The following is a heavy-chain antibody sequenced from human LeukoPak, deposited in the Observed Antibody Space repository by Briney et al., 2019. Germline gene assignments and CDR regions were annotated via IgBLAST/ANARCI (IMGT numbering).Heavy chain of an antibody. CDR2: GHYSGET. V-gene: IGHV4-59*08. CDR3: ARWASDKGAFDP. Sequence: PSETLSLTCTVSGASITSYYWNWIRQAPGQGPEWIGYGHYSGETKYNAPLKSRVSISVDTSKNQFSLKLTSVTAADTAVYFCARWASDKGAFDPWGQGTLVTASS. J-gene: IGHJ5*02. CDR1: GASITSYY.